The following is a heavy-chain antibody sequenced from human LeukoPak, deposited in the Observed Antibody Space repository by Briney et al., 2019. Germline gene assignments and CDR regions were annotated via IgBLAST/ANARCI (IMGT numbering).Heavy chain of an antibody. V-gene: IGHV3-21*01. CDR2: IRSSGDYI. CDR1: GFTVSSSS. D-gene: IGHD5-18*01. CDR3: ARDGPGAAMVDFDY. J-gene: IGHJ4*02. Sequence: GGSLRLSCAASGFTVSSSSMNWIRQAPGKGLEWVSSIRSSGDYIYYADSVKGRFTISRDNAKNSLYLQMTSLRAEDTAVYYCARDGPGAAMVDFDYWGQGTLVTVSS.